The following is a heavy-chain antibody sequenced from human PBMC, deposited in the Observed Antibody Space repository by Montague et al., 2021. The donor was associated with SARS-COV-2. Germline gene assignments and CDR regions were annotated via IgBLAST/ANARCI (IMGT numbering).Heavy chain of an antibody. CDR1: GFTFGDYG. Sequence: SLRLSCAAPGFTFGDYGMSWVRQAPGKGLEWVSGINWNGGSTGYADSVKGRFTISRDNAKNSLYLQMNSLRAEDTALYYCARDKYCSSTSCYPRDYYYGMDVWGQGTTVTVSS. J-gene: IGHJ6*02. D-gene: IGHD2-2*01. CDR2: INWNGGST. CDR3: ARDKYCSSTSCYPRDYYYGMDV. V-gene: IGHV3-20*04.